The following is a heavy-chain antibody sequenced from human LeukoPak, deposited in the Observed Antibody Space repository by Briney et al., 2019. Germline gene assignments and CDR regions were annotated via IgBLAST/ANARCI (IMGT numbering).Heavy chain of an antibody. Sequence: TGGSLRLSCAASGFTFSRYSMNWVRQAPGEGLEWVSSISTSSIYIYYADSVKGRFTISRDSAKNSLYLQMNSLRVEDTAVYYCARGGEGVTTVTDGWFDPWGQGTLVTVSS. V-gene: IGHV3-21*01. CDR2: ISTSSIYI. J-gene: IGHJ5*02. CDR1: GFTFSRYS. CDR3: ARGGEGVTTVTDGWFDP. D-gene: IGHD4-17*01.